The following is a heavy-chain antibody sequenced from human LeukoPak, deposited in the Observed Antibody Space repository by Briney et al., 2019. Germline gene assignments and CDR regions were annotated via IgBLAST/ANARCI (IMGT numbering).Heavy chain of an antibody. J-gene: IGHJ4*02. V-gene: IGHV3-7*04. CDR3: ARVYCSSTSCQSYFDY. Sequence: GGSLRLSCVASGFTFNKYCMSWVRQAPGKGLEWVANINKDGSEKYYVDSVKGRFSISRDNAENSQYLQMNSLRAEDTAVYYCARVYCSSTSCQSYFDYWGQGTLVTVSS. CDR2: INKDGSEK. D-gene: IGHD2-2*01. CDR1: GFTFNKYC.